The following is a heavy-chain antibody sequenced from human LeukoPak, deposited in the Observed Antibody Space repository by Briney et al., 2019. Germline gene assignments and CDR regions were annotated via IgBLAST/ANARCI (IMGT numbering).Heavy chain of an antibody. CDR3: ARSPTGYSSSWYDY. CDR2: ISSSSSYI. V-gene: IGHV3-21*01. D-gene: IGHD6-13*01. Sequence: GGSLRLSCAASGFTFSSYSMNWVRQAPGKGLEWFSSISSSSSYIYYADSVKGRFTISRDNAKNSLYLQMNSLRAEDTAVYYCARSPTGYSSSWYDYWGQGTLVTVSS. CDR1: GFTFSSYS. J-gene: IGHJ4*02.